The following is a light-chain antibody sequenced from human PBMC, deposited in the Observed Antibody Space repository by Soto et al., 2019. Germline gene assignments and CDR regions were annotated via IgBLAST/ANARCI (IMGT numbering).Light chain of an antibody. CDR1: RSISVW. Sequence: DLQMTQSPSTLSASVGDRVTITCRASRSISVWLAWYQQKPGKAPKLLIFDASSLESGVPSRFSGSGSGTEFTLTISSLHPDDFATYFCQQYNTFSWTFGQGTKVEIK. CDR3: QQYNTFSWT. CDR2: DAS. V-gene: IGKV1-5*01. J-gene: IGKJ1*01.